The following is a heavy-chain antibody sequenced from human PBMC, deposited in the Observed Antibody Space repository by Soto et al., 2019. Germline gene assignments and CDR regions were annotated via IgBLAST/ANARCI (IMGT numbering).Heavy chain of an antibody. D-gene: IGHD1-20*01. CDR3: AKPPDYNWNDY. CDR2: VSGSGGST. J-gene: IGHJ4*02. V-gene: IGHV3-23*01. CDR1: GFTFSSYA. Sequence: EVQLLESGGGLVQPGGSLRLSCAASGFTFSSYAMSWVRQAPGKGLEWISAVSGSGGSTYYADSVKGRFTISRDNSKDTLYLQMNNLRAEDTAVYYCAKPPDYNWNDYWGQGTLVTGSS.